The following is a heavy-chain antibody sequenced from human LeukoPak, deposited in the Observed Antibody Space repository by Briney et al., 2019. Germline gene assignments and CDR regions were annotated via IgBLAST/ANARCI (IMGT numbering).Heavy chain of an antibody. CDR3: AKASGRYCSSTRCQAPLDY. D-gene: IGHD2-2*01. V-gene: IGHV3-33*06. CDR1: GFTFSTYG. Sequence: PGRSLRLSCAASGFTFSTYGMHWVRQAPGRGLEWVAVIWFDGSNTYNADSVRGRFTISRDNSKNTLYLEMNSLRDEDTAVYYCAKASGRYCSSTRCQAPLDYWGQGTLVTVSS. J-gene: IGHJ4*02. CDR2: IWFDGSNT.